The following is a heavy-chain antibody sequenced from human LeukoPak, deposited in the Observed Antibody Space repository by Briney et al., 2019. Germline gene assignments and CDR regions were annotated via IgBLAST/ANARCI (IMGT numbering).Heavy chain of an antibody. CDR1: GFTFRNHI. D-gene: IGHD6-13*01. J-gene: IGHJ3*02. V-gene: IGHV3-7*03. CDR3: AKDLGIDLRDAFDI. CDR2: MRQDGSEK. Sequence: GGSLRLSCAASGFTFRNHIISWVRQAPGKGLEWVANMRQDGSEKFYVDSVKGRFTISRDNSKNTLYLQMNSLRAEDTAVYYCAKDLGIDLRDAFDIWGQGTMVTVSS.